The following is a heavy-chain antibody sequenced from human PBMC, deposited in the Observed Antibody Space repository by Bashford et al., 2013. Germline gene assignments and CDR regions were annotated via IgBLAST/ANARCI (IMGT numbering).Heavy chain of an antibody. J-gene: IGHJ4*02. CDR2: IGGASSTI. V-gene: IGHV3-48*02. D-gene: IGHD3-22*01. CDR3: AAQHYYDSRLFNY. Sequence: VRQAPGKGLEWLSSIGGASSTIYYADSVKGRFSVSRDNARNSLYLQMNGLRDEDTAVYYCAAQHYYDSRLFNYWGQGTLVTVSS.